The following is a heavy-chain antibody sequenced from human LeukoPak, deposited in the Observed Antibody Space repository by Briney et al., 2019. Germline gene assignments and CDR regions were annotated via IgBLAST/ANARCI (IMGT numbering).Heavy chain of an antibody. CDR2: INPNSGGT. CDR3: ARPRRGSGSGTIDC. D-gene: IGHD3-22*01. Sequence: ASVKVSCKASGYTFTGYYMHWVRQAPGQGLEWMGWINPNSGGTNYAQKFQGRVTMTRDTSISTAYMELSRLRSDDTAVYYCARPRRGSGSGTIDCWGQGTLVTVSS. J-gene: IGHJ4*02. V-gene: IGHV1-2*02. CDR1: GYTFTGYY.